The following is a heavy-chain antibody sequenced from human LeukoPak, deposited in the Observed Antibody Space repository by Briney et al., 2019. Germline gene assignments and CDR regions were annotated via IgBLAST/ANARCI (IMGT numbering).Heavy chain of an antibody. Sequence: TSETLSLTCTVSGGSISSYYWSWIQQPPGKGLEWIGYIYYSGSTNYNPSLKSRVTISVDTSKNQFSLKLSSVTAADTAVYYCARDRWGTTDDMDVWGQGTTVTVSS. D-gene: IGHD4-17*01. J-gene: IGHJ6*02. CDR1: GGSISSYY. CDR3: ARDRWGTTDDMDV. CDR2: IYYSGST. V-gene: IGHV4-59*01.